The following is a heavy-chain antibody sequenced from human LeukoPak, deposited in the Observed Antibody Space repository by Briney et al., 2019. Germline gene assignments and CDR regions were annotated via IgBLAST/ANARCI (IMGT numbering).Heavy chain of an antibody. CDR2: IYYSGST. CDR3: ARGGSGSYLN. Sequence: SETLSLTCTVSGGSVSSYYWSWIRQPPGKGLEWIGYIYYSGSTNYNPSLKSRVTISVDTSKNQFSLKLNSVTAADTAVYYCARGGSGSYLNWGQGTLVTVSS. J-gene: IGHJ4*02. V-gene: IGHV4-59*02. D-gene: IGHD3-10*01. CDR1: GGSVSSYY.